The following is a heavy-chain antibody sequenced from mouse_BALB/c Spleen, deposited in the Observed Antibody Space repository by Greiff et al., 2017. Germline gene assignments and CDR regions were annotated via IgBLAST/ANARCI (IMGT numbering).Heavy chain of an antibody. CDR1: GYSITSGYY. CDR2: ISYDGSN. D-gene: IGHD1-2*01. Sequence: EVKLMESGPGLVKPSQSLSLTCSVTGYSITSGYYWNWIRQFPGNKLEWMGYISYDGSNNYNPSLKNRISITRDTSKNQFFLKLNSVTTEDTATYYCARDSLLRYFDVWGAGTTVTVSS. V-gene: IGHV3-6*02. J-gene: IGHJ1*01. CDR3: ARDSLLRYFDV.